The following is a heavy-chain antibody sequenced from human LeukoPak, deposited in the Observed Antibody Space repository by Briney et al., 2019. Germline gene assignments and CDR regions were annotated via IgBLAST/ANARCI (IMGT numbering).Heavy chain of an antibody. CDR3: ARDSEIGYCSSTSCFEYFPH. CDR2: ISYDGSNK. J-gene: IGHJ1*01. V-gene: IGHV3-30*04. CDR1: GFTFSSYA. Sequence: GGSLRLTCAASGFTFSSYAMHWVRQAPGKGLEWVAVISYDGSNKYYADSVKGRFTISRDNSKNTLYLQMNSLRAEDTAVYYCARDSEIGYCSSTSCFEYFPHWGQGTLVTVSS. D-gene: IGHD2-2*01.